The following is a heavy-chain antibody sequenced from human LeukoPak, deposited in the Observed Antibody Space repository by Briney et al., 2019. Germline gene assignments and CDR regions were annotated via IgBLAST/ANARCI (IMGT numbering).Heavy chain of an antibody. J-gene: IGHJ4*02. D-gene: IGHD3-16*02. Sequence: GGSLRLSCSASGFTFSTYAMHWVRQAPGKGLEHVSTINTNGDDTYYADSVKGRFTISRDNAKNSLYLQMNSLRAEDTAVYYCARGLRLGELSLYVDYWGQGTLVTVSS. CDR3: ARGLRLGELSLYVDY. CDR2: INTNGDDT. V-gene: IGHV3-64*04. CDR1: GFTFSTYA.